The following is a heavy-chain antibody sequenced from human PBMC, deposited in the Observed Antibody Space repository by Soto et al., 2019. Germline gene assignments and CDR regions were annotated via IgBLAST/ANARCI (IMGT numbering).Heavy chain of an antibody. Sequence: HVQLVQSGGEVKAPGASVKVSCRASGYTFSSYGVSWVRQAPGQGLEWMGWISGYNGDTSYAEKFQGRVTMTTDTSTGTTYMDLRSLTSDNTAVYYCAIEVVAWFVYWGQGTLVTVSS. CDR3: AIEVVAWFVY. J-gene: IGHJ4*02. CDR1: GYTFSSYG. V-gene: IGHV1-18*01. D-gene: IGHD2-15*01. CDR2: ISGYNGDT.